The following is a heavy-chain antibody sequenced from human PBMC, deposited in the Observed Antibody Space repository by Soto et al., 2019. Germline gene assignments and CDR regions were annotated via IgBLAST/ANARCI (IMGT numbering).Heavy chain of an antibody. V-gene: IGHV3-23*01. Sequence: GGSLRLSCAASGFTFSSYAMSWVRQAPGKGLEWVSAISGSGGSTYHADSVKGRFTISRDNSKNTLYLQMNSLRAEDTAVYYCVIALYYDSSGYEFYYCAQRSLVTVSA. CDR1: GFTFSSYA. J-gene: IGHJ4*02. CDR2: ISGSGGST. D-gene: IGHD3-22*01. CDR3: VIALYYDSSGYEFYY.